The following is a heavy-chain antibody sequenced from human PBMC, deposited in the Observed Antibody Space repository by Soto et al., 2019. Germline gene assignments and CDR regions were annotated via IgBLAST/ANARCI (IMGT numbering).Heavy chain of an antibody. CDR1: GFTFSSYA. J-gene: IGHJ6*02. V-gene: IGHV3-23*01. CDR2: ISGTGGST. CDR3: AKDICFGKLEFRYYFYYVMAV. D-gene: IGHD3-10*01. Sequence: PGGSLRLSCAASGFTFSSYAMSWVRQAPGKGLEWVSAISGTGGSTYYADSVKGRFTTSRDNSRNTLYLQMNSLRAEDTAVYYCAKDICFGKLEFRYYFYYVMAVWGQGTTVTGSS.